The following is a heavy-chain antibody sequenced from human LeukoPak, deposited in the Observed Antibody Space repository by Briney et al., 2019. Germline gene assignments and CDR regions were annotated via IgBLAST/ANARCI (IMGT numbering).Heavy chain of an antibody. J-gene: IGHJ5*02. CDR2: IYYSGST. Sequence: SETLSLTCTVSGGSISSYYWSWIRQPPGKGLEWIGYIYYSGSTNYNPSLKSRVTISVDTSKNQFSLKLSSVTAADTAVYYCAREECSSTSCYASNDGVWFDPWGQGTLVTVSS. V-gene: IGHV4-59*01. D-gene: IGHD2-2*01. CDR1: GGSISSYY. CDR3: AREECSSTSCYASNDGVWFDP.